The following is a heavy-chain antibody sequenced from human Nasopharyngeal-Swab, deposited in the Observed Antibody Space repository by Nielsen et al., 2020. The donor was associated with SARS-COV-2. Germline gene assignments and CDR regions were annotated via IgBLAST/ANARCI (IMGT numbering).Heavy chain of an antibody. D-gene: IGHD3-3*01. CDR2: ISYDGSNK. Sequence: GESLKISCAASGFGFRSYGMHWVRQAPGKGLAWVAVISYDGSNKDYADSVKGRFTISRDNSKNTLYLQTNSLRADDTAVYYCARGTIFGVVKRGPWDYYGMDVWGQGTTVTVSS. V-gene: IGHV3-30*03. CDR1: GFGFRSYG. J-gene: IGHJ6*02. CDR3: ARGTIFGVVKRGPWDYYGMDV.